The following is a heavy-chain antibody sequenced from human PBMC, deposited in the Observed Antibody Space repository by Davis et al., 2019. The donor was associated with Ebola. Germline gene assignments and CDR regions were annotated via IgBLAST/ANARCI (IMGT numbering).Heavy chain of an antibody. Sequence: PSETLSLTCTVSGGSISSGGYYWSWIRQHPGKGLEWIGYIYYSGSTYYNPSLKSRVTISVDTSKNQFSLKLSSVTAADTAVYYCAGYYDFWSGYYTYYYYGMDVWGQGTTVTVSS. CDR1: GGSISSGGYY. J-gene: IGHJ6*02. CDR2: IYYSGST. D-gene: IGHD3-3*01. CDR3: AGYYDFWSGYYTYYYYGMDV. V-gene: IGHV4-31*03.